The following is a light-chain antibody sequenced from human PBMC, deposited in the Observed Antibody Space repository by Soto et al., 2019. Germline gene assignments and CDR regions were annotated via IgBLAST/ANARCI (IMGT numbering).Light chain of an antibody. CDR3: QQYGISPRT. CDR1: QSVSSSY. V-gene: IGKV3-20*01. CDR2: GAS. Sequence: EIVLTQSPGTLSLSPGERATLSCRASQSVSSSYLAWYQQKPGQAPRLLIYGASSRATGIPDRFSGSGSGTDFTLTISRLEPEDFAVYYCQQYGISPRTLGHGTKLDIK. J-gene: IGKJ1*01.